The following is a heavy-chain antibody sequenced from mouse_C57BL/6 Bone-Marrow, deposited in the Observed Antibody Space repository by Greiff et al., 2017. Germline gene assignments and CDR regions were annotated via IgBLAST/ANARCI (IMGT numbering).Heavy chain of an antibody. D-gene: IGHD1-1*01. J-gene: IGHJ1*03. V-gene: IGHV1-18*01. Sequence: EVKVVESGPELVKPGASVKIPCKASGYTFTDYNMDWVKQSHGKSLEWIGDINPNNGGTIYNQKFKGKATLTVDKSSSTAYMELRSLTSEDTAVYYCARRDYYGSSYGYFDVWGTGTTVTVSS. CDR3: ARRDYYGSSYGYFDV. CDR2: INPNNGGT. CDR1: GYTFTDYN.